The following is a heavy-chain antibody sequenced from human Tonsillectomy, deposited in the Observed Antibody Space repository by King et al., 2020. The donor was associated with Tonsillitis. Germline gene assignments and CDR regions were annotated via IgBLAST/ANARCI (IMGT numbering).Heavy chain of an antibody. D-gene: IGHD3-22*01. Sequence: GQLVQSGAEVKKPGSSVKVSCKASVGTFSIHAISWVRQAPGQGLEWMGRIIPIIGTGNYAQKFRGRVTMTADKATSTAYMELSSLRTEETAVYYCARGLYDSSGFTLGYWGQGTLVTVSS. CDR1: VGTFSIHA. V-gene: IGHV1-69*06. J-gene: IGHJ4*02. CDR3: ARGLYDSSGFTLGY. CDR2: IIPIIGTG.